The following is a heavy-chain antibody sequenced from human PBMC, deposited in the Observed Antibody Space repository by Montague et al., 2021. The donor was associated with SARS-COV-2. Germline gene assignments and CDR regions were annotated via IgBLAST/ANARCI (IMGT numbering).Heavy chain of an antibody. CDR3: ASEVRYYYDSSGPGAFDS. Sequence: SETLSLTCTVSGGSISSYCYNWDRLPQRTGLGLVGFVYYSESDDYNPYLTLKIPVTVDTSKTQFSLKLSSVTAADTAVYYCASEVRYYYDSSGPGAFDSWGQGTMVTVSS. CDR2: VYYSESD. J-gene: IGHJ3*02. V-gene: IGHV4-59*01. CDR1: GGSISSYC. D-gene: IGHD3-22*01.